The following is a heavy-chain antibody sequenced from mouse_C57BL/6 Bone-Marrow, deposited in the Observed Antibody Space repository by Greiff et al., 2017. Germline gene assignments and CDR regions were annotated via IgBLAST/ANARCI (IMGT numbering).Heavy chain of an antibody. D-gene: IGHD2-5*01. CDR1: GFTFSSYA. CDR3: ARVRIVSYFDY. J-gene: IGHJ2*01. CDR2: ISAGGSYT. V-gene: IGHV5-4*01. Sequence: EVQGVESGGGLVKPGGSLKLSCAASGFTFSSYAMSWVRQTPEKRLEWVATISAGGSYTYYPDNVKGRFTISRDSAKNNLYLQMSHLESEAAAMYSCARVRIVSYFDYWGQGTTLTVSS.